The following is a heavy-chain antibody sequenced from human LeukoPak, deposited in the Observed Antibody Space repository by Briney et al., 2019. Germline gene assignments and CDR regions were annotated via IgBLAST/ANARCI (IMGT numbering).Heavy chain of an antibody. D-gene: IGHD1-1*01. CDR2: IWYDGSNK. CDR1: GFTFSSYG. Sequence: PGRSLRLSCAASGFTFSSYGMHWVRQAPGKGLEWVAVIWYDGSNKYYADSVKGRFTISRDNSKNTLYLQMNSLRAEDTAVYYCARDTRGSGIYYYYYYMDVWGKGTTVTVSS. V-gene: IGHV3-33*01. CDR3: ARDTRGSGIYYYYYYMDV. J-gene: IGHJ6*03.